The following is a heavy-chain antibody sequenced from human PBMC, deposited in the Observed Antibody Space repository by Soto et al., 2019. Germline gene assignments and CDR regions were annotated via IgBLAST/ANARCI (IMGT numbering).Heavy chain of an antibody. CDR1: GGSVSSYY. D-gene: IGHD6-13*01. J-gene: IGHJ4*02. CDR3: ARDRIAAAGGYFDY. CDR2: IYYSGST. Sequence: SETLSLTCTASGGSVSSYYWSWFRKPPGKGLEWIGYIYYSGSTNYNPSLKSRVTISVDTSKNQFSLKLSSVTAADTAVYYCARDRIAAAGGYFDYWGQGTLVTGSS. V-gene: IGHV4-59*02.